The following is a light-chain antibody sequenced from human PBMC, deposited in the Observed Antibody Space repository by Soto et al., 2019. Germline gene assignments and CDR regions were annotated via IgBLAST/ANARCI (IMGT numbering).Light chain of an antibody. Sequence: DIQMTQSPTSLSASVGDRVTITCRASQGIRNFVAWYQQKPGKAPKLLIYAASTLQSGVPSRFSGSGSGTYFTLTINRLQPEDVATYSCQKYSSVPVFGPGTKVEIK. V-gene: IGKV1-27*01. J-gene: IGKJ3*01. CDR1: QGIRNF. CDR2: AAS. CDR3: QKYSSVPV.